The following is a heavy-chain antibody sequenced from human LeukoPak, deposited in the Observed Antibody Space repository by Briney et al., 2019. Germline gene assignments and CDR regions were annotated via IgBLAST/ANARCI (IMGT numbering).Heavy chain of an antibody. CDR1: GYSISSGFY. J-gene: IGHJ3*02. Sequence: SETLSLTCGVSGYSISSGFYWDWIRQSPGKGLEWIGSISHSGRTDYNPSLKGRVTISADTSKNQFSLGLTSVTAADTAVYYCARGYCITVGCYDVFDIWGQGTTLTVSS. CDR3: ARGYCITVGCYDVFDI. V-gene: IGHV4-38-2*01. D-gene: IGHD2-15*01. CDR2: ISHSGRT.